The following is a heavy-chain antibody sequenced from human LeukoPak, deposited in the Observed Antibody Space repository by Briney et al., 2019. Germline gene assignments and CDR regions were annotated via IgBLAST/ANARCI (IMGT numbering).Heavy chain of an antibody. CDR2: IYYTGNT. CDR3: ARHKVSSWPNYYLDV. CDR1: GGSISSYY. Sequence: SETLSLTCTVSGGSISSYYWSWIRQPPGKGLEWIGYIYYTGNTNYNPSLKSRVTISVDTSNNQFSLKLSSVTAADTAVYYRARHKVSSWPNYYLDVWGKGTTVTVSS. D-gene: IGHD6-13*01. V-gene: IGHV4-59*08. J-gene: IGHJ6*03.